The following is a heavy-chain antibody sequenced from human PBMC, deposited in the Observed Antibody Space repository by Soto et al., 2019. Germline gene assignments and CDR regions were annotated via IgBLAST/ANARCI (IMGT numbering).Heavy chain of an antibody. CDR1: GYTFTSYA. J-gene: IGHJ4*02. CDR3: ARGPGGPDGPGDY. Sequence: QVQLVQSGAEVKKPGASVKVSCKASGYTFTSYAMHWVRQAPGQRLEWMGWINAGNGNTKYSPKFQGRVTITRDTSASTAYMELSNLRSEYTAVYYCARGPGGPDGPGDYWGQGTLVTVSS. V-gene: IGHV1-3*01. D-gene: IGHD2-15*01. CDR2: INAGNGNT.